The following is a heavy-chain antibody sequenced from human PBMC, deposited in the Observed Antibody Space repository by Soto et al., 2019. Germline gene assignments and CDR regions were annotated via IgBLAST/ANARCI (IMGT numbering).Heavy chain of an antibody. D-gene: IGHD2-2*01. CDR1: GGSISSGDYY. CDR3: AGVCISTRGAAFDY. V-gene: IGHV4-30-4*01. CDR2: IYYSGRT. J-gene: IGHJ4*02. Sequence: QVQLQESGPGLVKPSQTLSLTCTVSGGSISSGDYYWSWIRQPPGKGLEWIGYIYYSGRTYYNPYLKSRVTISVDTSKNQFSLNLSSVTAADTAVYYCAGVCISTRGAAFDYWGQGTLVTVSS.